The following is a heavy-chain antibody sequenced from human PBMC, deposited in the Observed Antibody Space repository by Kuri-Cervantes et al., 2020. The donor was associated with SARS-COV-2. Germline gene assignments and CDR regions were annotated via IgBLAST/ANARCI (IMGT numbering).Heavy chain of an antibody. Sequence: GESLKISCAASGFTFSSYAMSWVRQAPGKGLEWVSAISCSGGSTYYAYSVKGLFTIFRDNSKNTLYLEMDGLRPEDTAVYYCARDLVVFGSSWGIDYWGQGTLVTVSS. D-gene: IGHD6-13*01. J-gene: IGHJ4*02. CDR1: GFTFSSYA. V-gene: IGHV3-23*01. CDR2: ISCSGGST. CDR3: ARDLVVFGSSWGIDY.